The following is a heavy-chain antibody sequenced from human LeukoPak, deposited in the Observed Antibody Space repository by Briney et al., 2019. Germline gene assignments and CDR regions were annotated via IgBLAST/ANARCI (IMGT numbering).Heavy chain of an antibody. CDR1: GFTFSSYA. Sequence: GGSLTLSCAASGFTFSSYAMSWARPPRGGGREWVSAISGSGGSTYYADSVKGRFTISRDNSKNTLYLQMTSLRAEDTAVYYCAKRGDSSGYYFLYYLAYWGEGTLVTVYS. J-gene: IGHJ4*02. V-gene: IGHV3-23*01. CDR2: ISGSGGST. D-gene: IGHD3-22*01. CDR3: AKRGDSSGYYFLYYLAY.